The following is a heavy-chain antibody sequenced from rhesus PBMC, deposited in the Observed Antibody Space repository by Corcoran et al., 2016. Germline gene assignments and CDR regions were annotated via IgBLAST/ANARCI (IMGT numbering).Heavy chain of an antibody. V-gene: IGHV4S9*01. CDR3: VRKSIIAAGALDV. Sequence: QVLLQESGPGLVKPSETLSISCAVSGGSINDNDYWNWIRTHPGKGREWIGNFSGSGGRTYYNPSLQSRVTISKDTSKSQFSLKLNSVTAADTAVYYCVRKSIIAAGALDVWGRGVLVIVSS. CDR1: GGSINDNDY. D-gene: IGHD6-31*01. J-gene: IGHJ5-2*02. CDR2: FSGSGGRT.